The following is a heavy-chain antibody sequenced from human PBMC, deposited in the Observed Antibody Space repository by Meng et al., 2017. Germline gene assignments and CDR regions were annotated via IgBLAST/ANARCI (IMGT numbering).Heavy chain of an antibody. CDR1: GGSFSGYY. CDR3: AERGYSYVNWFDP. V-gene: IGHV4-34*01. CDR2: INHSGST. J-gene: IGHJ5*02. Sequence: QVTHQQWGAGLFKPSAALSLTCAVYGGSFSGYYWSWIRQPPGKGLEWIGEINHSGSTNYNPSLKSRVTISVDTSKNQFSLKLSSVTAADTAVYYCAERGYSYVNWFDPWGQGTLVTVSS. D-gene: IGHD5-18*01.